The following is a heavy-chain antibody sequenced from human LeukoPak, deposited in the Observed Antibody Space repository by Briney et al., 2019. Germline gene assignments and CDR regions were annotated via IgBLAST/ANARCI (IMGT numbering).Heavy chain of an antibody. CDR1: GGSFSGYY. CDR3: ARGRYSYGGKGYYYYVDV. Sequence: SETLSLTCAVYGGSFSGYYWSWIRQPPGKGLEWIGEINHSGSTNYNPSLKSRVTISVDTSKNQFSLKLSSVTAADTAVYYRARGRYSYGGKGYYYYVDVWGKGTTVTVSS. CDR2: INHSGST. J-gene: IGHJ6*03. V-gene: IGHV4-34*01. D-gene: IGHD5-18*01.